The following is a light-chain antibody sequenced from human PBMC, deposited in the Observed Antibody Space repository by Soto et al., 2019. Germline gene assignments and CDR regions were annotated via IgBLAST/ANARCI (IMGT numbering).Light chain of an antibody. CDR2: NNS. CDR3: QSYARNLRGWV. Sequence: QSVLAQPPSVSGAPGQRVTISCSNIGAAYDVHWYQQLPGTAPKLLMFNNSRRPSGVPDRFSGAKSGTSASLAITGLQAEDEADYYCQSYARNLRGWVYGGGTKLTVL. J-gene: IGLJ3*02. CDR1: SNIGAAYD. V-gene: IGLV1-40*01.